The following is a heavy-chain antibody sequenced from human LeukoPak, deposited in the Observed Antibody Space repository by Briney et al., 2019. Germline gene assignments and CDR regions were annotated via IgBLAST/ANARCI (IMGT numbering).Heavy chain of an antibody. CDR2: IIPIFGTA. J-gene: IGHJ4*02. D-gene: IGHD3-22*01. V-gene: IGHV1-69*05. Sequence: SVKVSCKASGGTFSSYAISWVRQAPGQGLEWMGGIIPIFGTANYAQKFQGRVTITTDESTSTAYMELSSLRSEDTAVYYCAGARLYYYDSSGYGYWGQGTLVTVSS. CDR3: AGARLYYYDSSGYGY. CDR1: GGTFSSYA.